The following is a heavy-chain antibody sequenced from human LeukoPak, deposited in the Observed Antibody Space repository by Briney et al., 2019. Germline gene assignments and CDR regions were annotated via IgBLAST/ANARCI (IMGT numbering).Heavy chain of an antibody. J-gene: IGHJ4*02. CDR1: GGSSSTYF. D-gene: IGHD6-13*01. Sequence: SETLSLTCVVYGGSSSTYFWSWIRQAAGKGLEWIGEINHTGTTNYNPSLKSRVTISVDTSKNQFSLKLSSVTAADTAVYYCARGVYIAAAQYGYWGQGTLVTVSS. V-gene: IGHV4-34*01. CDR3: ARGVYIAAAQYGY. CDR2: INHTGTT.